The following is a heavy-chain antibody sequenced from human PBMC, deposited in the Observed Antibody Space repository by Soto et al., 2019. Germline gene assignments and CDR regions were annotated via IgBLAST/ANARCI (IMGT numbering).Heavy chain of an antibody. CDR2: ISYDGSNK. D-gene: IGHD2-2*01. V-gene: IGHV3-30-3*01. CDR1: GFTFSSYA. CDR3: ARADDIVLVSTVAGFDY. J-gene: IGHJ4*02. Sequence: PGGSLRLSCAASGFTFSSYAMHWVRQAPGKGLEWVAVISYDGSNKYYADSVKGRFTISRDNSKNTLYLEMNSLRTEDTAVYYCARADDIVLVSTVAGFDYWGQGTLVTVSS.